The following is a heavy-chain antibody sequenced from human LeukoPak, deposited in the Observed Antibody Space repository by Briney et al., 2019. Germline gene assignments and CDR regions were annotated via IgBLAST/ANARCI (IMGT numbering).Heavy chain of an antibody. Sequence: PGGSLRLSCAASGFTFSSYAMSWVRQAPGKGLEWVSAISGSGGSTYYADSVEGRFTISRDNSKNTLYLQMKSLRAEDTAVYYCAKGIESSGSYYTGFDYWGQGTLVTVSS. CDR3: AKGIESSGSYYTGFDY. V-gene: IGHV3-23*01. D-gene: IGHD1-26*01. CDR2: ISGSGGST. J-gene: IGHJ4*02. CDR1: GFTFSSYA.